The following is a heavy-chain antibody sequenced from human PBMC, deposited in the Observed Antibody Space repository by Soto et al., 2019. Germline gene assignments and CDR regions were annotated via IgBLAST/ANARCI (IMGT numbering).Heavy chain of an antibody. V-gene: IGHV1-46*01. CDR1: GYTFTSYY. Sequence: QVQLVQSGAEVKKPGASVKVSCKASGYTFTSYYMHWVRQAPGQGLEWMGIINPSGGSTSYEQKFQGRVTMTRDTSTSTGYMELSSLRSEDTAVYYCASGNYDYVWGSYRPAYYYYGMDVWGQGTTVTVSS. CDR3: ASGNYDYVWGSYRPAYYYYGMDV. D-gene: IGHD3-16*02. CDR2: INPSGGST. J-gene: IGHJ6*02.